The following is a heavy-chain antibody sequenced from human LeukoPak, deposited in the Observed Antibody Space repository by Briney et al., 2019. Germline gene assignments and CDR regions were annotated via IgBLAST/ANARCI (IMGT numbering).Heavy chain of an antibody. CDR3: ARAPSGDGYPPRAP. Sequence: ASVKVSCKASGYTFTGYYMHWVRQAPGQGLEWMGWINPNSGGTNYGRVTMTRDTSISTAYMELSRLRSDDTAVYYCARAPSGDGYPPRAPWGPGTLVTVSS. CDR1: GYTFTGYY. D-gene: IGHD5-24*01. CDR2: INPNSGGT. V-gene: IGHV1-2*02. J-gene: IGHJ5*02.